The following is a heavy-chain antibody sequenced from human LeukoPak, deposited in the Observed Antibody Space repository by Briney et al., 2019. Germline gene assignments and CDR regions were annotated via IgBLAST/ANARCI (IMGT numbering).Heavy chain of an antibody. D-gene: IGHD6-19*01. J-gene: IGHJ3*02. V-gene: IGHV3-23*01. CDR3: AKDIIAVAGPDAFDI. CDR2: ISGSGGST. Sequence: LSGGSLRLSCAASGFTFSSYAMSWVRQAPGKGLERVSAISGSGGSTYYADSVKGRFTISRDNSKNTLYLQMNSLRAEDTAVYYCAKDIIAVAGPDAFDIWGQGTMVTVSS. CDR1: GFTFSSYA.